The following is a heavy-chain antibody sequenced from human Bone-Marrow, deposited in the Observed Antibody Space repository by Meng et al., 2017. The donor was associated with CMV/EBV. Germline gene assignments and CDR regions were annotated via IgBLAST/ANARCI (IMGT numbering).Heavy chain of an antibody. CDR3: ARGFGVVTAYFDY. CDR2: IIPILGIA. Sequence: SVKLSCKAAGGTFSSYAISWVRQAPGQGLEWMGGIIPILGIANYAQKFQGRVTITADKSTSTAYMELSSLRSEDTAVYYCARGFGVVTAYFDYWGQGTQVTVSS. V-gene: IGHV1-69*10. CDR1: GGTFSSYA. D-gene: IGHD3-3*01. J-gene: IGHJ4*02.